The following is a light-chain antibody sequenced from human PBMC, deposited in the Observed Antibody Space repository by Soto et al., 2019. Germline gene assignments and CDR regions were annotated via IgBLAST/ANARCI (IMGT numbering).Light chain of an antibody. J-gene: IGKJ5*01. V-gene: IGKV3-20*01. Sequence: EIVFAQSPVTLALSAGERASLAFRSSQSVSSSYIAWYQQRPGQTPSLLIYGASTRATGIPDRFSGSGSGKHFTLTISRLEPGDFAVYYCQHFGGTTFTFGQGTRLEI. CDR2: GAS. CDR3: QHFGGTTFT. CDR1: QSVSSSY.